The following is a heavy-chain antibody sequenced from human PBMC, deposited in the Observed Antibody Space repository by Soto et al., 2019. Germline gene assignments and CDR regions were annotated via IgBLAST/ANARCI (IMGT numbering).Heavy chain of an antibody. V-gene: IGHV4-61*01. CDR2: IYYNGNT. Sequence: SQTLSLTCTVSGGSVSSRSYYRSWIRQPPGKGLEWIGYIYYNGNTNYNPSLKSRVTISVDTSKNQFSLKLSSVTAADTAAYYCAREPGIAVAAGSPPGWFDPWGQGTLVTVSS. D-gene: IGHD6-19*01. J-gene: IGHJ5*02. CDR3: AREPGIAVAAGSPPGWFDP. CDR1: GGSVSSRSYY.